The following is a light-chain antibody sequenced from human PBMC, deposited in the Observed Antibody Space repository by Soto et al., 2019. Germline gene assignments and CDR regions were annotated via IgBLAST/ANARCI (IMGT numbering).Light chain of an antibody. J-gene: IGKJ1*01. CDR3: QQFVGSLWT. V-gene: IGKV3-20*01. CDR2: GAS. Sequence: EIVLTQSPGTLSLSPGARATLSCRASQSVDRNYLAWYQQKPGQAPRLLIYGASSRATGIPDRFSGSGSGTDFTLTISRLEPEDFAVYYCQQFVGSLWTFGQGTKVDIK. CDR1: QSVDRNY.